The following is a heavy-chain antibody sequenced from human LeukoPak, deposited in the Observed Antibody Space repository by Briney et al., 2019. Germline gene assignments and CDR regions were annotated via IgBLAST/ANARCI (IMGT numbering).Heavy chain of an antibody. CDR1: GYSISSNNW. CDR3: ARNQAVAANRGASDV. V-gene: IGHV4-28*01. Sequence: SDTLSLTCAVSGYSISSNNWWAWVRQPPGKGLEWIGYIYYNGNTYYNPYNPSLTSRVTMSEDTSKNQFSLKLDSVTEIDTAMYYCARNQAVAANRGASDVWGQGTMVTVSS. J-gene: IGHJ3*01. D-gene: IGHD6-19*01. CDR2: IYYNGNT.